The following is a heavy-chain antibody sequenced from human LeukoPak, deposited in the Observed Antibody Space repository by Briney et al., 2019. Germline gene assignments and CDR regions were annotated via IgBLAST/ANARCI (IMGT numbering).Heavy chain of an antibody. Sequence: GGSLRLSCAASGFTFSSYWMSWVRQAPGKGLEWVAVISYDGSIKYYADSVKGRFTISRDNSKNTLYLQMNSLRAEDTAVYYCARDPDIVVVPAAILDYWGQGTLVTVSS. CDR2: ISYDGSIK. V-gene: IGHV3-30-3*01. CDR3: ARDPDIVVVPAAILDY. J-gene: IGHJ4*02. D-gene: IGHD2-2*01. CDR1: GFTFSSYW.